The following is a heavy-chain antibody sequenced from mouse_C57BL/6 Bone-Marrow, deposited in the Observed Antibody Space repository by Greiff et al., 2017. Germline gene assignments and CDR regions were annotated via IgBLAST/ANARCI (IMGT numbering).Heavy chain of an antibody. V-gene: IGHV10-1*01. Sequence: EVQRVESGGGLVQPKGSLKLSCAASGFSFNTYAMNWVRQAPGKGLEWVARIRSKSNNYATYYADSVKDRFTISRDDSESMLYLQMNNLKTEDTAMYYCVRRIYYYGSSYGNYAMDYWGQGTSVTVSS. CDR1: GFSFNTYA. J-gene: IGHJ4*01. D-gene: IGHD1-1*01. CDR3: VRRIYYYGSSYGNYAMDY. CDR2: IRSKSNNYAT.